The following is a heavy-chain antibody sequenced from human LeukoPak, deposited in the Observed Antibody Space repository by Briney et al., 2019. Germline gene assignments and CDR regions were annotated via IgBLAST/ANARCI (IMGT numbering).Heavy chain of an antibody. CDR1: GYSFTSYW. D-gene: IGHD6-13*01. V-gene: IGHV5-51*01. Sequence: GESLKISCKGSGYSFTSYWIGWVRQMPGKGLEWMGIIYPGDSDTRYSPSFQGQVTISADKSISTAYLQWSSLKASDAAMYYCARQRGRPPVVIAAAEPDYWGQGTLVTVSS. CDR3: ARQRGRPPVVIAAAEPDY. CDR2: IYPGDSDT. J-gene: IGHJ4*02.